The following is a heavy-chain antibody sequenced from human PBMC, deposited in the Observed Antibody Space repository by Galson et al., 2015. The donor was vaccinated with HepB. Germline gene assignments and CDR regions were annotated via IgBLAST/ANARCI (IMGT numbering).Heavy chain of an antibody. V-gene: IGHV6-1*01. CDR1: GDSVSTNSAT. CDR3: ARVNNPWTRDDAFDI. J-gene: IGHJ3*02. CDR2: TYYRSKWYS. D-gene: IGHD1/OR15-1a*01. Sequence: CAISGDSVSTNSATWNRIRQSPSRGLEWLGRTYYRSKWYSDYALSVKSRITINADTSKNQFSLQLNSVTPEDTAVYYCARVNNPWTRDDAFDIWGQGTMVTVSS.